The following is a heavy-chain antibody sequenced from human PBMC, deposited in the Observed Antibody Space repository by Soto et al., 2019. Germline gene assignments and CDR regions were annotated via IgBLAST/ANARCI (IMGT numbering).Heavy chain of an antibody. J-gene: IGHJ3*02. CDR2: IYHGST. Sequence: QLQLQESGSGLVKASQTLSLTCAVSGGSISSGGYSWSWIRQPPGKGLEWIGYIYHGSTYYNPSPTXRXPIAIDRATNQFSLKLSSVTAADTAVYYCASSGSRGIGAFDIWGQGTMVTVSS. D-gene: IGHD3-22*01. CDR1: GGSISSGGYS. CDR3: ASSGSRGIGAFDI. V-gene: IGHV4-30-2*01.